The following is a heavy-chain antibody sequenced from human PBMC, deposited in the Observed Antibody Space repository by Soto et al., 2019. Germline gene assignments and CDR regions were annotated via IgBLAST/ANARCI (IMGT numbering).Heavy chain of an antibody. CDR3: ARSQDSSGYWNNCFDP. D-gene: IGHD3-22*01. CDR1: GGTFSTYT. J-gene: IGHJ5*02. Sequence: QVQLVQSGAEVKKPGSSVKVSCNASGGTFSTYTITWVRQAPGQGLEWMGGIIPIFGTANYPQKFQGRVTITADESTSTAYMEISSLRSEDTAVYYCARSQDSSGYWNNCFDPWGQGTLVTVSS. CDR2: IIPIFGTA. V-gene: IGHV1-69*01.